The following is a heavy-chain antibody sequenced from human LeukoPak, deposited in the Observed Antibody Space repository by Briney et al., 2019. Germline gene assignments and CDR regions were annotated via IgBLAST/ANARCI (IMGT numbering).Heavy chain of an antibody. D-gene: IGHD3-10*01. CDR1: GGTFRSYA. CDR2: IIPIFGTA. Sequence: SVKVSCKASGGTFRSYAINWVRQAPGQGLEWMGGIIPIFGTANYAQKFQGRVTITADESTSTAYMELSSLRSEDTAVYYCARERVRSYYYGSGSYQYFDYWGQGTLVTVSS. J-gene: IGHJ4*02. CDR3: ARERVRSYYYGSGSYQYFDY. V-gene: IGHV1-69*13.